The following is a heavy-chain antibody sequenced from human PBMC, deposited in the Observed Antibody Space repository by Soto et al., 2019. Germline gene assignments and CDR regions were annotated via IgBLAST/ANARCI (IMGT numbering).Heavy chain of an antibody. CDR2: IYYSGST. J-gene: IGHJ5*02. Sequence: PPATLSLTCTVSGGSISSSNYYWGWIRQSPGKGLEWIGSIYYSGSTYYNPSLKSRLTISVDTSKNQFSLKLISVTAADTAVYYCARVLAAANCFDPWGRGTLVTVSS. CDR1: GGSISSSNYY. V-gene: IGHV4-39*01. D-gene: IGHD6-13*01. CDR3: ARVLAAANCFDP.